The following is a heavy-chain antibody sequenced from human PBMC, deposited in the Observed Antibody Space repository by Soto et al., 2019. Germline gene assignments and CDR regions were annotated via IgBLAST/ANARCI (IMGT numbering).Heavy chain of an antibody. CDR2: ISSSGETV. CDR3: AREGFYAMDV. Sequence: GGSLRLSCEVSGFTFSSYEMYWFRQAPGKGLEGVAYISSSGETVYYAGSVQGRFTISRDNAKNSLYLQMSSLGAEDTAVYYCAREGFYAMDVWGQGTTVTVSS. CDR1: GFTFSSYE. D-gene: IGHD2-2*01. J-gene: IGHJ6*02. V-gene: IGHV3-48*03.